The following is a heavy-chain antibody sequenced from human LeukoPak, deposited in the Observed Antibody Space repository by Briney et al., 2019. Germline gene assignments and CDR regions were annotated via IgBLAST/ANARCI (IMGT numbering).Heavy chain of an antibody. J-gene: IGHJ5*02. CDR1: GFTFSSYA. CDR3: ARDSLSYGLVDWFDP. V-gene: IGHV3-30-3*01. D-gene: IGHD5-18*01. CDR2: ISYDGSNK. Sequence: GGSLRLSCAASGFTFSSYAMHWVRQAPGKGLEWVAVISYDGSNKYYADSVKGRSTISRDNSKNTLYLQMNSLRAEDTAVYYCARDSLSYGLVDWFDPWGQGTLVTVSS.